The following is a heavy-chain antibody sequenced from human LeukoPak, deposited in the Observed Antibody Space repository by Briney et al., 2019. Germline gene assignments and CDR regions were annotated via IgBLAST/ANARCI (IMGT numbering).Heavy chain of an antibody. Sequence: GGSLRLSCAASGFTFSSYSMNWVRQAPGKGLEWVSSISSSSSYIYYADSVKGRFTISRDNAKNSLYQQMNSLRAEDTAVYYCARGSQWNPGIAAAGNFDYWGQGTLVTVSS. CDR1: GFTFSSYS. CDR2: ISSSSSYI. CDR3: ARGSQWNPGIAAAGNFDY. V-gene: IGHV3-21*01. J-gene: IGHJ4*02. D-gene: IGHD6-13*01.